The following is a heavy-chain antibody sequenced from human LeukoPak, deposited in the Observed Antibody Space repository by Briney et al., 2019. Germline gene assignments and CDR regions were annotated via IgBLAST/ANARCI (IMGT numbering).Heavy chain of an antibody. J-gene: IGHJ4*02. Sequence: ATVCVSCTASGYTFTSDAIGGVPQAPGQGPEWMGGISAYNGDKHYAQTLQGSVTITRDTPTSTVYIALSSLRSEDGAVYYCASYAMGTVTSCPHYFDYWGQGTLVTVSS. CDR3: ASYAMGTVTSCPHYFDY. V-gene: IGHV1-18*01. CDR1: GYTFTSDA. CDR2: ISAYNGDK. D-gene: IGHD4-17*01.